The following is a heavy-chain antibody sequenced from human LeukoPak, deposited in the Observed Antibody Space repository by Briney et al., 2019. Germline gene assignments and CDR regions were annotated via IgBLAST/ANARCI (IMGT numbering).Heavy chain of an antibody. CDR2: ISSSGSTI. CDR3: ARGGPIYCSGDSCYPGDY. Sequence: PGGSLRLSCAASGFTLSDYYMSWIRQAPGKGLEWVSYISSSGSTIYYADSVKGRFTISRDNAKNSLYLQMNSLRAEDTAVYYCARGGPIYCSGDSCYPGDYWGQGTLVTVSS. CDR1: GFTLSDYY. D-gene: IGHD2-15*01. V-gene: IGHV3-11*01. J-gene: IGHJ4*02.